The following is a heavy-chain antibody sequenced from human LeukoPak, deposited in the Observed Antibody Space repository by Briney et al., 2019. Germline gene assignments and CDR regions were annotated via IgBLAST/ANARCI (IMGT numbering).Heavy chain of an antibody. J-gene: IGHJ4*02. CDR3: ARIAAAGNRRLNY. CDR1: GYTFSAYD. Sequence: ASVKVSCKASGYTFSAYDINWVRQATGQGLEWMGWMNPNSGNTGFAQKFQGRVTMTRNTSISTAYMELSSLTSEDTAVYYCARIAAAGNRRLNYWGQGTLVTVSS. D-gene: IGHD6-13*01. V-gene: IGHV1-8*01. CDR2: MNPNSGNT.